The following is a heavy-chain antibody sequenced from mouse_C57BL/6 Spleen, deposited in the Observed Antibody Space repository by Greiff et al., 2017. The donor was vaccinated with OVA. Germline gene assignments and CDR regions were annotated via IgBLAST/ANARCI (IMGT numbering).Heavy chain of an antibody. CDR1: GFTFTDYY. J-gene: IGHJ4*01. CDR2: VYPYNGGT. V-gene: IGHV1-36*01. D-gene: IGHD1-1*01. CDR3: ARWTTVVAPYAMDY. Sequence: VQLQQSGPVLVKPGPSVKLSCKASGFTFTDYYMHWVKQSHGKSLEWIGLVYPYNGGTSYNQKFKGKATLTVATSSSTAYMELNSLTSEDSAVYDCARWTTVVAPYAMDYWGQGTSVTVSS.